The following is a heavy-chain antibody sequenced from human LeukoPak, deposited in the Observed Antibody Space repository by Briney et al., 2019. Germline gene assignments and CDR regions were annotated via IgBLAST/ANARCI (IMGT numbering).Heavy chain of an antibody. CDR2: ITASGGNS. J-gene: IGHJ4*02. CDR3: AKARRYTSDLDY. CDR1: GFTFNNYA. Sequence: GGSLRLSCAASGFTFNNYAMRWVRQTPGKGLEWVSAITASGGNSYYTDSVKGRFTISRDISKSTLYLQLNSLRAEDTAVYYCAKARRYTSDLDYWGQGTLVTVSS. D-gene: IGHD6-19*01. V-gene: IGHV3-23*01.